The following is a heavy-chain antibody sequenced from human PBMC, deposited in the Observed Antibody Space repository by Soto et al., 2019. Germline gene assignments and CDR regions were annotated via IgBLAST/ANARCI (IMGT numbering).Heavy chain of an antibody. D-gene: IGHD3-10*01. CDR3: ARGKPIYYGSGSCHFDY. CDR1: GGSISSGDYY. J-gene: IGHJ4*02. CDR2: IYYTGSA. V-gene: IGHV4-30-4*01. Sequence: QVQLQESGPGLVEASQTLSLTCTVSGGSISSGDYYWSWIRQPPGKGLEWIGYIYYTGSAYSNPFLKSRLTISLDTSKNQFSLKLSSVTAADTAVYYCARGKPIYYGSGSCHFDYWGQGALVTVSS.